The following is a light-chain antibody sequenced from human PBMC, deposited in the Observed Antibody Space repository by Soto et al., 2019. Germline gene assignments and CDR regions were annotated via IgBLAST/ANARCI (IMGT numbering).Light chain of an antibody. Sequence: QSALTQPASVSGSPGQSITISCTGTSSDVGGYYYVSWYQQLPGKAPKLIISEVSNRPSGVSNRFSGSKTGNTASLTISGLEAEDEADYYCSSYTAGGTVFGTGTKVTVL. CDR2: EVS. CDR1: SSDVGGYYY. J-gene: IGLJ1*01. V-gene: IGLV2-14*01. CDR3: SSYTAGGTV.